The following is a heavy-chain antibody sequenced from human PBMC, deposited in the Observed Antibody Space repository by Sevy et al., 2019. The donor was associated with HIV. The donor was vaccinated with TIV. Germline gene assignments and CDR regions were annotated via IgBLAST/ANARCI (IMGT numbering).Heavy chain of an antibody. V-gene: IGHV1-18*01. Sequence: ASVKVSCRTSGYTFRSYGISWVRQAPGQGLEWMGWISPYTGDTDFAQKVQGRVSMTSDTSTNKAYMELRSLRSDDTAVYYWARDKPQGVVVLPGAMWGGVDYWGQGTLVTVSS. CDR1: GYTFRSYG. CDR3: ARDKPQGVVVLPGAMWGGVDY. D-gene: IGHD2-2*01. J-gene: IGHJ4*02. CDR2: ISPYTGDT.